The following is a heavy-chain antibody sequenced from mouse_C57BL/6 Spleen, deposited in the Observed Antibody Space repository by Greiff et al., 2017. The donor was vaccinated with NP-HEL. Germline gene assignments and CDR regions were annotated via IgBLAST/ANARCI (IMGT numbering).Heavy chain of an antibody. J-gene: IGHJ4*01. CDR3: ARDYGSSVYAMDY. CDR1: GYTFTSYW. V-gene: IGHV1-7*01. D-gene: IGHD1-1*01. CDR2: INPSSGYT. Sequence: QVQLQQSGAELAKPGASVKLSCKASGYTFTSYWMHWVKQRPGQGLEWIGYINPSSGYTTYNQKFKDKATLTADKSSSTAYMQLRILTYEDSAVYYCARDYGSSVYAMDYWGQGTSVTVSS.